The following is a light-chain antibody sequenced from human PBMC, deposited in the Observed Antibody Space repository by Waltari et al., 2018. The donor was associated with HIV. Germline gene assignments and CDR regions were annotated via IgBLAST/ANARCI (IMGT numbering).Light chain of an antibody. CDR2: KAS. J-gene: IGKJ1*01. CDR1: QSISAW. V-gene: IGKV1-5*03. Sequence: DIQMTQSPSTLSASVGDRVTLTCRVSQSISAWLAWYQQNPGQAPKLLIYKASTLQRGVPSRFSGSGSGTEFTLTISSLQPDDFATYYCQQYDSYPWTFGHGTKVEI. CDR3: QQYDSYPWT.